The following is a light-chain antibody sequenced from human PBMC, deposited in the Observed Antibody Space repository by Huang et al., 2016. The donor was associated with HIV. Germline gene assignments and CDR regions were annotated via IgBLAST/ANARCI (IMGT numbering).Light chain of an antibody. Sequence: DIQMTQSPSSLSASVGDRVTITCQASQDITTFLAWYQQRPGKAPKLLIYDASDLETGVPSRFSGSGSGTDFTFTISSLKPEDIATYYCQQYDSLPWTFGPGTKVDIK. CDR3: QQYDSLPWT. V-gene: IGKV1-33*01. J-gene: IGKJ3*01. CDR1: QDITTF. CDR2: DAS.